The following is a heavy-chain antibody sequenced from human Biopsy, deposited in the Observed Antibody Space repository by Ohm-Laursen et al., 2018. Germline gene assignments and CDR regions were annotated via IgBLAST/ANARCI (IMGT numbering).Heavy chain of an antibody. Sequence: GSSVKVSCKASGYSFTSYYMHWVRQAPGQGLEWMGIINPSGSTTSYPQIFQGRVTMTRDTSKSTVYMELSSLRSADTAVYFCARNTGWYGDLYYFDYWGQGTLVTVSS. J-gene: IGHJ4*02. CDR1: GYSFTSYY. CDR3: ARNTGWYGDLYYFDY. D-gene: IGHD6-19*01. V-gene: IGHV1-46*01. CDR2: INPSGSTT.